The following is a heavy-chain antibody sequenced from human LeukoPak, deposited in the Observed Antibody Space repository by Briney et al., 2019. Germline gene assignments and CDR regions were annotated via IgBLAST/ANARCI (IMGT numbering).Heavy chain of an antibody. J-gene: IGHJ3*02. V-gene: IGHV1-24*01. CDR3: ATDRIHVYDLGPDAFDI. CDR1: GYTLTELS. D-gene: IGHD5/OR15-5a*01. Sequence: ASVKVSCKVSGYTLTELSMHWVRQAPGKGLEWMGGFDPEDGETIYAQKSQGRVTMTEDTSTDTAYMELSSLRSEDTAVYYCATDRIHVYDLGPDAFDIWGQGTMVTVSS. CDR2: FDPEDGET.